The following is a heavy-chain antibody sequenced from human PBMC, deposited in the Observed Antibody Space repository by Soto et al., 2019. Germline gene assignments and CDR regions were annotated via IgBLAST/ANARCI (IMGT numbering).Heavy chain of an antibody. CDR2: MNPNSGNT. Sequence: QVQLVQSGAEVKKPGASVKVSCKASGYTFTSYDINWVRQATGQGLEWMGWMNPNSGNTVNAQKFQERVTMTRDTSVSTADMELSSLRSEDTAVYYCARERSYGMDVWGQGPTVTVSS. CDR1: GYTFTSYD. J-gene: IGHJ6*02. V-gene: IGHV1-8*01. CDR3: ARERSYGMDV. D-gene: IGHD3-16*01.